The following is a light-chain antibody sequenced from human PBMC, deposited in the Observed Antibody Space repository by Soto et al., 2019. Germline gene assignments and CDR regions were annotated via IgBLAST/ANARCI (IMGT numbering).Light chain of an antibody. CDR1: SSDVGGYDY. Sequence: ALTHPASLSGSPGQSITISCTGTSSDVGGYDYVSWYQLHPGKAPKLMVFEVSNRPSGVSYRFSGSKSGNTASLTISGLQAEDEADYFCSSYSISTAYLFGTGTKVTVL. CDR2: EVS. V-gene: IGLV2-14*01. CDR3: SSYSISTAYL. J-gene: IGLJ1*01.